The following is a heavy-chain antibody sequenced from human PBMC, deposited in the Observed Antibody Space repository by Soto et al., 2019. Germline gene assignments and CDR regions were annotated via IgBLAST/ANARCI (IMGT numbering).Heavy chain of an antibody. CDR2: ISKSDYT. CDR1: GFAFNNYG. D-gene: IGHD2-2*01. V-gene: IGHV3-21*01. Sequence: GGSLRLSCTVSGFAFNNYGINWVRQAPGQGLEWVSSISKSDYTYYSDSVKGRFTISRDNAKNSVSLQMNTLRVEDTAVYYCAREDSIIIPAVSDFWGQGTLVTVSS. CDR3: AREDSIIIPAVSDF. J-gene: IGHJ4*02.